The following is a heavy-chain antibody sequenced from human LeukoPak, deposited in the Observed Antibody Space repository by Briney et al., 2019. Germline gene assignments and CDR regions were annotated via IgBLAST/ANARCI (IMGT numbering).Heavy chain of an antibody. V-gene: IGHV3-21*01. CDR2: ISSSGNHK. CDR3: ARETTSGSY. CDR1: GFTFSGYS. D-gene: IGHD1-1*01. Sequence: PGGSLRLSCAASGFTFSGYSMNWVRQAPGKGLEWVSSISSSGNHKYYADPVKGRFTISRDNAKNSLYLQMNSLRVEDKGVYYCARETTSGSYWGLGTVVTVSS. J-gene: IGHJ4*02.